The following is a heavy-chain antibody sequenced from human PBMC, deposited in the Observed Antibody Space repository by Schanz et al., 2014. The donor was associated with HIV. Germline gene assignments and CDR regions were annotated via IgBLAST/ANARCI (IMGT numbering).Heavy chain of an antibody. Sequence: QVQLVQSGAEVKKPGSSVKVSCKASGGTFMTYAISWVRQAPGQGLEWMGGIIPVFGTTNYAQKFQGRVTITADKSTSTAYMELSSLRSEDTAVYYCARGAGSGSYTLDYWGQGTLVTVSS. V-gene: IGHV1-69*06. J-gene: IGHJ4*02. CDR1: GGTFMTYA. CDR3: ARGAGSGSYTLDY. CDR2: IIPVFGTT. D-gene: IGHD3-10*01.